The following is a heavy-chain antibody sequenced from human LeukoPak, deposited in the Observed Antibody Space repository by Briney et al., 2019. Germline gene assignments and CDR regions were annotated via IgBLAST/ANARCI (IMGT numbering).Heavy chain of an antibody. V-gene: IGHV3-30-3*01. Sequence: RVLRLSCAASGFAFSSYAMHWVRQGPGKGLEWVALVSYDGGSKYYADSVKGRITISRDNSKNTLHLQMNSLRTEDTAVYYCARGVGAYANTVDYWGQGTLVTVSS. CDR1: GFAFSSYA. D-gene: IGHD4-17*01. CDR3: ARGVGAYANTVDY. J-gene: IGHJ4*02. CDR2: VSYDGGSK.